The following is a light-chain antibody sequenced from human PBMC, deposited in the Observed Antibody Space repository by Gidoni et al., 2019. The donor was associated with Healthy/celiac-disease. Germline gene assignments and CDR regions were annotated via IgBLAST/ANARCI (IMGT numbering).Light chain of an antibody. CDR3: QQYNNWPPNT. CDR2: GAS. J-gene: IGKJ4*01. CDR1: QSVSSN. Sequence: DIVMTQSPATLSVSPGERATLSCRASQSVSSNIAWYQQQPGQAPRLLIYGASTRATGIPARFSGSGSGTEFNLTISSLQSEDFAVYYCQQYNNWPPNTFGGGTKVEIK. V-gene: IGKV3D-15*01.